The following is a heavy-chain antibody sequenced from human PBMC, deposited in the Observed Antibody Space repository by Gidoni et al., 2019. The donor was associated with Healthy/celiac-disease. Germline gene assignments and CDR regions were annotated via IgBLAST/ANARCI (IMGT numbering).Heavy chain of an antibody. Sequence: EVQMVESGGGLVKPGGCLRLSCAASGFTFSSYRMNWGRQAPGKGLEWVASISSSSSHIYYADSVKGRFTISRDNAKNSLYLQMNSLRAEDTAVYYCARDPPIITGKWFDPWGQGTLVTVSS. CDR2: ISSSSSHI. V-gene: IGHV3-21*01. CDR1: GFTFSSYR. D-gene: IGHD1-20*01. J-gene: IGHJ5*02. CDR3: ARDPPIITGKWFDP.